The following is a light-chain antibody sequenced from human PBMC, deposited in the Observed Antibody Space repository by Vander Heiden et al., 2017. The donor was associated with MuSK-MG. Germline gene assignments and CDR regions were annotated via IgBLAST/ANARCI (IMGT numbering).Light chain of an antibody. J-gene: IGKJ4*02. Sequence: TQTPGTVPLSQGAGPALSCRLTQSVGSDYLAWYQQKPGQAPRLLIYATSTRAAGIPDRFSASGSGRDFTLKISRLEPEDFAVYYCKQYGSSCTFGGGTKVEIK. CDR1: QSVGSDY. CDR3: KQYGSSCT. V-gene: IGKV3-20*01. CDR2: ATS.